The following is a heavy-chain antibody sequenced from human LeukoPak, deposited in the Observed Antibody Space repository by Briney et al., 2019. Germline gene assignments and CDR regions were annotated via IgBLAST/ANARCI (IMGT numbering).Heavy chain of an antibody. CDR3: ATSPPASDWFDP. D-gene: IGHD2-2*01. J-gene: IGHJ5*02. CDR2: FDPEDGET. V-gene: IGHV1-24*01. CDR1: GYTLTELS. Sequence: ASVKVPCKVSGYTLTELSMHWVRQAPGKGLEWMGGFDPEDGETIYAQKFQGRVTMTEDTSTDTAYMELSSLRSEDTAVYYCATSPPASDWFDPWGQGTLVTVSS.